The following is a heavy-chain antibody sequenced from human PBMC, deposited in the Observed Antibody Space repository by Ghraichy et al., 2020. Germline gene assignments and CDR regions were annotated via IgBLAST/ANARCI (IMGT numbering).Heavy chain of an antibody. J-gene: IGHJ4*02. CDR2: INAGNGNT. Sequence: ASVKVSCKASGYPVSSYAMHWVRQGPGQRLERMGWINAGNGNTKYSQKFQGRVTITRDTSASTAYMELSSLRSEATAVYYCARGSIAARGDYWGQGTLVTVSS. D-gene: IGHD6-6*01. CDR3: ARGSIAARGDY. V-gene: IGHV1-3*01. CDR1: GYPVSSYA.